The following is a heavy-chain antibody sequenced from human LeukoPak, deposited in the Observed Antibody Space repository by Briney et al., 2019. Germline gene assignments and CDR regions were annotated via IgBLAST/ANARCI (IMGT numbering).Heavy chain of an antibody. Sequence: GGSLRLSCSASGFTFSNFPMHWVRQAPGRGLEYVSAISTDGGSTYYADSVKGRFTISRDNSKNTLSLQMGSLRVEDTAVYYCVKAILFGSVSYYADWGQGTLVTVSS. CDR1: GFTFSNFP. CDR3: VKAILFGSVSYYAD. CDR2: ISTDGGST. D-gene: IGHD3-22*01. V-gene: IGHV3-64D*09. J-gene: IGHJ4*02.